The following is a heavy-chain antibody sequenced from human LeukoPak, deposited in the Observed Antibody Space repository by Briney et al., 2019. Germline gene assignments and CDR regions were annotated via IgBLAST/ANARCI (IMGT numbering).Heavy chain of an antibody. CDR3: TTNYYTSGNDD. CDR1: GFTFSNAH. J-gene: IGHJ4*02. D-gene: IGHD3-10*01. Sequence: PGGSLRLSCAASGFTFSNAHMNWVRHARGKGLEGVGRLKSKTDGGATDYAAPVKDRFTISRDDSKNRLDLQMNSLKTEDTAVYYCTTNYYTSGNDDWGQGTLVTVSS. V-gene: IGHV3-15*01. CDR2: LKSKTDGGAT.